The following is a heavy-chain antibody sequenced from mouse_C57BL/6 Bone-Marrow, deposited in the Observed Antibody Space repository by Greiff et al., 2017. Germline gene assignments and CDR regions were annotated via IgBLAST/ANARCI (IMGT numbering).Heavy chain of an antibody. D-gene: IGHD2-3*01. J-gene: IGHJ2*01. CDR2: IDPEIGDT. CDR3: SSFDGNYFDF. CDR1: GFNIKDDY. V-gene: IGHV14-4*01. Sequence: VQLQQSGAELVRPGASVKLSCTASGFNIKDDYIHWVKQRPEQGPEWIGWIDPEIGDTEYASKFQGKATITTDTSSNTAYLQLSSLTSEDTAVYYCSSFDGNYFDFWGQGTPLPVAS.